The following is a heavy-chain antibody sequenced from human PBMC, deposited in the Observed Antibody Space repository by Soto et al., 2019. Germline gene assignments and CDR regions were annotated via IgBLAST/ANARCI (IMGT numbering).Heavy chain of an antibody. CDR1: GGSISSSSYY. D-gene: IGHD3-9*01. V-gene: IGHV4-39*01. Sequence: QLQLQESGPGLVKPSEALSLTCSVSGGSISSSSYYWGWIRQPPGKGLEGIGSIYDSGSTYYNPSPKCRVPRSIDKSKNQFSLKLSSLTAADTAVYYCARLEGLATISYYFDFWGQGTLVTVSS. J-gene: IGHJ4*02. CDR3: ARLEGLATISYYFDF. CDR2: IYDSGST.